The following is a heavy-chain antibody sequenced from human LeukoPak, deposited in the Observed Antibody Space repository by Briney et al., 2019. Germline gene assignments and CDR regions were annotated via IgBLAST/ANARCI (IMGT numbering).Heavy chain of an antibody. J-gene: IGHJ5*02. V-gene: IGHV3-15*07. CDR1: DFTFNNAW. CDR2: IKRKIDGGTT. Sequence: PGGSLRLSCAVSDFTFNNAWMNWVRQAPGKGLEWVGRIKRKIDGGTTEYAVLVKGRFTISRDDSKNTLYLQMNSLKEEDTAVYYCTTTGNTVPGRGSWGQGTLVTVSS. D-gene: IGHD6-19*01. CDR3: TTTGNTVPGRGS.